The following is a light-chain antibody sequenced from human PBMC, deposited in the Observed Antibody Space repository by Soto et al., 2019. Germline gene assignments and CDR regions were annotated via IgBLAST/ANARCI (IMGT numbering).Light chain of an antibody. CDR1: QSISSW. Sequence: DIQMTPSPSTPSASVGDRVTITCRASQSISSWLAWYQQKPGKAPKVLLYDASGLESGVPSRFSGSGSGTEFTLTISSLQPDEFGTCFCQQDSSYSRTCGQGTKVDVK. J-gene: IGKJ1*01. CDR2: DAS. V-gene: IGKV1-5*01. CDR3: QQDSSYSRT.